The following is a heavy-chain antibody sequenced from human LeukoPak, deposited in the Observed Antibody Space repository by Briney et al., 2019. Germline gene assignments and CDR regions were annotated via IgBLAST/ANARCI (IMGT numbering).Heavy chain of an antibody. J-gene: IGHJ4*02. CDR2: IKSKTDGGTT. CDR1: GFTFSNYA. Sequence: GGSLRLSCAASGFTFSNYAMSWVRQAPGKGLEWVGRIKSKTDGGTTDYAAPVKGRFTISRDDSKNTLYLQMNSLKTEDTAVYYCTTEAPYCTNGVCYKIDYWGQGTLVTVSS. V-gene: IGHV3-15*01. D-gene: IGHD2-8*01. CDR3: TTEAPYCTNGVCYKIDY.